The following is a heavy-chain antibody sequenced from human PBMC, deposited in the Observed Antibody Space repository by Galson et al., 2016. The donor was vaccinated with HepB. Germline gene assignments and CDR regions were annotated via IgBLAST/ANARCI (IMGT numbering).Heavy chain of an antibody. V-gene: IGHV4-39*01. D-gene: IGHD4-17*01. CDR1: GDSISTSSHF. CDR3: AGPTAYYGMDV. J-gene: IGHJ6*02. Sequence: SETLSLTCSVSGDSISTSSHFWGWIRQPPGKSLEWIGSIHFGGNSYYNPSLKSRVTISVDLSKNQFSLKVTSVTAADTAVYFCAGPTAYYGMDVWGQGTSVTISS. CDR2: IHFGGNS.